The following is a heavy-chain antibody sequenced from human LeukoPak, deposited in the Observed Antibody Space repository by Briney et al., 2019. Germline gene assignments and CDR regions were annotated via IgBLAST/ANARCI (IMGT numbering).Heavy chain of an antibody. D-gene: IGHD2-2*01. CDR2: INHSGST. Sequence: SETLSLTCAVYGGSFSGYYWSWIRQPPGKGLEWIGEINHSGSTNYNPSLKSRVTISVDTSKNQFSLKLSSVTAADTAVCYCARDLPAAPYYYYYGMDVWGKGTTVTVSS. J-gene: IGHJ6*04. CDR1: GGSFSGYY. V-gene: IGHV4-34*01. CDR3: ARDLPAAPYYYYYGMDV.